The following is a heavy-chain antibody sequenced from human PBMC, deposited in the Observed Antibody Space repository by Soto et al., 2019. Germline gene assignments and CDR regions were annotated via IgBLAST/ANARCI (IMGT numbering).Heavy chain of an antibody. Sequence: EVQLVESGGGLVKPGGSLRLSCAASGFTFSSYSMNWVRQAPGKGLEWVSSISSSSSYIYYADSVKGRFTISRDNAKNSLYLQMNRLGAEDTAVYYCARDSAGFYDSSGYSPPFDYWGQGTLVTVSS. CDR3: ARDSAGFYDSSGYSPPFDY. J-gene: IGHJ4*02. CDR2: ISSSSSYI. V-gene: IGHV3-21*01. CDR1: GFTFSSYS. D-gene: IGHD3-22*01.